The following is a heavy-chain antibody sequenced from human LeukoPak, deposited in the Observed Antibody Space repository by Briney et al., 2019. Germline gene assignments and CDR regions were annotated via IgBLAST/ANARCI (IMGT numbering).Heavy chain of an antibody. CDR2: ISGSGGST. CDR1: GFTFSSYA. Sequence: PGGSLRLSCAASGFTFSSYAMSLVRQAPRKGLEWVSAISGSGGSTYYADSVKGRFTISRDNSKNTLYLQMNSLRAEDTAVYYCAKDPRIAVAGSYDYWGQGTLVTVSS. CDR3: AKDPRIAVAGSYDY. J-gene: IGHJ4*02. V-gene: IGHV3-23*01. D-gene: IGHD6-19*01.